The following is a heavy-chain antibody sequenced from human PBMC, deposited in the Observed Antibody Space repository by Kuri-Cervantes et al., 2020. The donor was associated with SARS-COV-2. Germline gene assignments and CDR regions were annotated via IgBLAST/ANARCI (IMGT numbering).Heavy chain of an antibody. CDR1: GFTFDDYA. J-gene: IGHJ4*02. Sequence: SLKISCAASGFTFDDYAMHWARQAPGKGLEWVSGISWNSGSIGYADSVKGRFTISRDNAKNSLYLQMNSLRAEDTALYYCAKDRHYDFWSGYYDYWGQGTLVTVSS. CDR2: ISWNSGSI. CDR3: AKDRHYDFWSGYYDY. D-gene: IGHD3-3*01. V-gene: IGHV3-9*01.